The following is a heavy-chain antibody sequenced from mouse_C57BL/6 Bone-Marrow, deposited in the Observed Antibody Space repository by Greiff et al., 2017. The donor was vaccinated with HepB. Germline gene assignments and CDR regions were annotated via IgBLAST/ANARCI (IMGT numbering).Heavy chain of an antibody. CDR3: ARVRITTVVPYWYFDV. Sequence: EVKLMESEGGLVQPGSSMKLSCTASGFTFSDYYMAWVRQVPEKGLEWVANINYDGSSTYYLDSLKSRFIISRDNAKNILYLQMSSLKSEDTATYYCARVRITTVVPYWYFDVWGTGTTVTVSS. CDR2: INYDGSST. J-gene: IGHJ1*03. D-gene: IGHD1-1*01. V-gene: IGHV5-16*01. CDR1: GFTFSDYY.